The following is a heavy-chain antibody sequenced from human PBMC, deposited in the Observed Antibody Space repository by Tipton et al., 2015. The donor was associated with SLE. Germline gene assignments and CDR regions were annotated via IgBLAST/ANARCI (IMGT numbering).Heavy chain of an antibody. CDR1: GGSIRSSNW. CDR3: ARDVAPAAVPLFEY. V-gene: IGHV4-4*02. J-gene: IGHJ4*02. CDR2: IYYSGST. Sequence: TLSLTCAVSGGSIRSSNWWSWVRQPPGKGLEWIGYIYYSGSTNYNPSLKSRVTMSVDTSKNQISLKLSSVTAADTAVYYCARDVAPAAVPLFEYWGQGTLVTVSS. D-gene: IGHD2-2*01.